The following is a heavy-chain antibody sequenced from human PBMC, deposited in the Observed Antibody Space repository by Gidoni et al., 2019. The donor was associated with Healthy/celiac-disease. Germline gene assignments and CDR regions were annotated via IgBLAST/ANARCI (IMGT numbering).Heavy chain of an antibody. V-gene: IGHV1-8*01. CDR1: GYTVTSYD. CDR2: MNPNSGNT. Sequence: QVQLVQSGAEVKKPGASVKVSCKASGYTVTSYDINWVRQATGQGLEWLGWMNPNSGNTGYAQKFQGRVTMTRNTSISTAYMELSSLRSEDTAVYYCARGLIWFGDPDGMDVWGQGTTVTVSS. J-gene: IGHJ6*02. D-gene: IGHD3-10*01. CDR3: ARGLIWFGDPDGMDV.